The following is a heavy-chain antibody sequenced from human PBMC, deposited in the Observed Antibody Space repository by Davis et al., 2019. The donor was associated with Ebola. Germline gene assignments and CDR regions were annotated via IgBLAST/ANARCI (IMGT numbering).Heavy chain of an antibody. D-gene: IGHD2-2*02. CDR1: GFSVSDKY. V-gene: IGHV3-53*05. CDR3: AKGRTIPLALDL. J-gene: IGHJ5*02. CDR2: IYRDGRM. Sequence: GESLKISCAASGFSVSDKYMSWVRQAPGKGLEWVSVIYRDGRMYHADSVKGRFTISRDNARNSLYLQMNSLRGEDTAFYYCAKGRTIPLALDLWGQGTLVTVSS.